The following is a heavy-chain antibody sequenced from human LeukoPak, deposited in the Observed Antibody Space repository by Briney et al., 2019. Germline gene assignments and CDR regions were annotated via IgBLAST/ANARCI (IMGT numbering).Heavy chain of an antibody. D-gene: IGHD3-10*01. Sequence: SETLSLTCTVSGGSLSGYYWSWVRQPAGKGLEWIGRISATGSTNYNPSLKSRVTMLLDTSKNQFSLKLTSVTAADTAVYYCARVGRVRGVTEYLYYYYYMDVWGKGTTVTISS. J-gene: IGHJ6*03. CDR1: GGSLSGYY. CDR3: ARVGRVRGVTEYLYYYYYMDV. CDR2: ISATGST. V-gene: IGHV4-4*07.